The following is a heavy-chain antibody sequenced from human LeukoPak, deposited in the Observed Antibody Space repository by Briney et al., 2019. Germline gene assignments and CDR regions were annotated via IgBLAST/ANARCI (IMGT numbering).Heavy chain of an antibody. CDR3: ARDNWIGGERLPFDY. Sequence: ASVKVSCKASGYTFTGYYMHWVRQAPGQGLEWMGWINPNSGGTNYAQKFQGRVTMTRDTSISTAYMELNSLTSDDTAVYYCARDNWIGGERLPFDYWGQGTLVTVSS. V-gene: IGHV1-2*02. J-gene: IGHJ4*02. CDR2: INPNSGGT. CDR1: GYTFTGYY. D-gene: IGHD1-1*01.